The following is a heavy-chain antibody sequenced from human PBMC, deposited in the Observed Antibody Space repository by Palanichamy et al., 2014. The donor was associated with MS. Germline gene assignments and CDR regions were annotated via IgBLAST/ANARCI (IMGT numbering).Heavy chain of an antibody. J-gene: IGHJ4*02. D-gene: IGHD3-10*01. CDR1: GFTFSGFA. CDR3: AKHYGSGFFDY. V-gene: IGHV3-23*01. CDR2: ISGSGGST. Sequence: EVQLLESGGGLVXPGGSLRLSCAASGFTFSGFAMSWVRQAPGKGLEWVSSVISGSGGSTYYAESVKGRFTISRDNSKNTLYLQMNSLRAEDTAIYYCAKHYGSGFFDYWGQGALVTVSS.